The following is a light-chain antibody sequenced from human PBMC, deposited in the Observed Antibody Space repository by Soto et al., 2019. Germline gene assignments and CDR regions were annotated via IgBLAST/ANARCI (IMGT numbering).Light chain of an antibody. CDR3: NSYTSSSYSYV. V-gene: IGLV2-14*03. CDR1: SSDLGAYDY. Sequence: QSARTQPASVPGSPGQSITISCTGTSSDLGAYDYVSWYQQHPGKHLERMSDDVSNRPSGVSNRFSGAKSSNTTSLTISGPQAEDEADYYRNSYTSSSYSYVCGNGTKVTVL. CDR2: DVS. J-gene: IGLJ1*01.